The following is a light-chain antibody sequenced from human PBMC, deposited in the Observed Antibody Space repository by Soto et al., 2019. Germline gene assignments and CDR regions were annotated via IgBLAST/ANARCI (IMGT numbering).Light chain of an antibody. Sequence: EIVLTQSPGTLSLSPGERATLSCRASQSVSSSYLAWYRQKPGQAPSLLIYGASSRATGIPDRFSGSGSGTDFTLTISRLEPEDFAVYYCQQYGGSPTFGQGTKVEVK. CDR2: GAS. V-gene: IGKV3-20*01. J-gene: IGKJ1*01. CDR3: QQYGGSPT. CDR1: QSVSSSY.